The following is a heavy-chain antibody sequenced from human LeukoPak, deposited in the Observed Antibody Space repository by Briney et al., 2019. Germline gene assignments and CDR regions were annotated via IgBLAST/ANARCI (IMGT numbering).Heavy chain of an antibody. Sequence: SETLSLTCAVYGGSFSGYYWSWVRQPPGKGLEWIGEINHRGSANYNPSLKSRVTILIDTSKNQFSLKVTSVTAADTAVYYCARTSDRYCSGGSCYLAFWGQGTLVTVSS. D-gene: IGHD2-15*01. CDR3: ARTSDRYCSGGSCYLAF. J-gene: IGHJ4*02. CDR1: GGSFSGYY. V-gene: IGHV4-34*01. CDR2: INHRGSA.